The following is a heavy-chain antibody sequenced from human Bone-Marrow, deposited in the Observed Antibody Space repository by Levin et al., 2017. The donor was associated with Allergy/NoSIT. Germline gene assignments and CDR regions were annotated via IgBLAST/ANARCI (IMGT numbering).Heavy chain of an antibody. J-gene: IGHJ3*02. CDR3: AKGLSSGSPYRAFDM. Sequence: GGSLRLSCAASGFTLSSYTMTWVRQAPGKGLEWVSTLRYSGDTTHYADPVKGRFTISRDGSKDTLFLQMNSLKAEATAMYYCAKGLSSGSPYRAFDMWGHGTMVTVSS. CDR1: GFTLSSYT. V-gene: IGHV3-23*01. D-gene: IGHD1-26*01. CDR2: LRYSGDTT.